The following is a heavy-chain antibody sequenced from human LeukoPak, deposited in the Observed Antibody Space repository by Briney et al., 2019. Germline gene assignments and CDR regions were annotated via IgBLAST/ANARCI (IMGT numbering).Heavy chain of an antibody. CDR2: IKNSADTI. CDR3: ARGHYGLDY. CDR1: GFTLSDHY. Sequence: GGSLRLSYAASGFTLSDHYMSWIRQAPGKGLEWVSYIKNSADTIYYADSVKGRFTISRDNAKNSLYLEMNSLRAEDTAVYYCARGHYGLDYWGQGTLVTVSS. J-gene: IGHJ4*02. D-gene: IGHD4-17*01. V-gene: IGHV3-11*01.